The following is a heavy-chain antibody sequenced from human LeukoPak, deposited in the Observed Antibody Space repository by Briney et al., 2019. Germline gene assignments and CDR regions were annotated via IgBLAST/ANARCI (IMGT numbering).Heavy chain of an antibody. CDR2: IKTKTDGATT. V-gene: IGHV3-15*01. CDR3: TSGLGSYYDGSGPIDY. Sequence: PGGSLRLSCAVSGFTFGNAWMSWVRQAPGKGLEWVGRIKTKTDGATTDYATPAKGRFTISRDDSKNTLYLQLNSLKAEDTAIYYCTSGLGSYYDGSGPIDYWGQGTLVTVSS. D-gene: IGHD3-22*01. J-gene: IGHJ4*02. CDR1: GFTFGNAW.